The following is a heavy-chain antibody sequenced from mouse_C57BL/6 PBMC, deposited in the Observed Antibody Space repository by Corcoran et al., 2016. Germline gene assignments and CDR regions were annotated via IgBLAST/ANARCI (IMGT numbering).Heavy chain of an antibody. J-gene: IGHJ2*01. CDR3: TTSLTGGYYFDY. Sequence: EVQLQQSGAELVRPGASVKLSCTASGFNIKDYYMHWVKQRPEQGLEWIGRIDPEDGDTEYAPKFQGKATMTADTSSNTAYLQLSSLTSEDTAVYYWTTSLTGGYYFDYWGQGTTLTVSS. D-gene: IGHD1-1*02. CDR1: GFNIKDYY. CDR2: IDPEDGDT. V-gene: IGHV14-1*01.